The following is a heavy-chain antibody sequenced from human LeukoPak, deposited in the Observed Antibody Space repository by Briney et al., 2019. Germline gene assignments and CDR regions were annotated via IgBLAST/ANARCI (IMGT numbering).Heavy chain of an antibody. CDR2: INPNSGGT. V-gene: IGHV1-2*02. CDR1: GYTFTDYY. Sequence: GASVKVSCKASGYTFTDYYMHWVRQAPGQGLEWMGWINPNSGGTNYAQKFQGRDTMTRDTSISTAYLELSRLRSDDTAVYYCVMQGRDVFNVDYWGQGALVTVSS. D-gene: IGHD5-24*01. CDR3: VMQGRDVFNVDY. J-gene: IGHJ4*02.